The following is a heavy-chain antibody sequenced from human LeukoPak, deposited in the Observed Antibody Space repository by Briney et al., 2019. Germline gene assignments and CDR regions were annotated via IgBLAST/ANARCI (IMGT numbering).Heavy chain of an antibody. Sequence: GTSLRLSCAASGFTFSSYGMNWVRQAPGKGLEGVSSIISASTSIYYADSVKGRFTISRDNAKNSLYLQMNSLRAEDTAVYYRVRVEYSTSPTPFDYWGQGTLVIVSS. J-gene: IGHJ4*02. CDR3: VRVEYSTSPTPFDY. CDR2: IISASTSI. V-gene: IGHV3-21*01. D-gene: IGHD2-2*01. CDR1: GFTFSSYG.